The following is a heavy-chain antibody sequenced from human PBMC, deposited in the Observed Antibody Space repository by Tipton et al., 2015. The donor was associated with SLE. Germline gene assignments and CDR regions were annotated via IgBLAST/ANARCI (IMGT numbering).Heavy chain of an antibody. CDR2: IYYSGST. D-gene: IGHD6-19*01. Sequence: LRLSCTVSGGSISSYYWSWIRQPPGKGLEWIGYIYYSGSTNYNPSLKSRVTISVDTSKNQFSLKLSSVTAADTAVYYCASWSPERTSGWSRFDYWGQGTLVTVSS. V-gene: IGHV4-59*01. J-gene: IGHJ4*02. CDR1: GGSISSYY. CDR3: ASWSPERTSGWSRFDY.